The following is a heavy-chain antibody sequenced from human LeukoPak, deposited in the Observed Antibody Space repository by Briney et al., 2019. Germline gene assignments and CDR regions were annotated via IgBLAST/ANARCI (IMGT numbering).Heavy chain of an antibody. CDR3: ATRGDYSDTSGNSYDALDI. D-gene: IGHD3-22*01. CDR1: GGSFSAFF. V-gene: IGHV4-34*01. CDR2: VGHSGSG. J-gene: IGHJ3*02. Sequence: SETLSLTCAVSGGSFSAFFWRWIRQPPGKGLEWIGDVGHSGSGDYNPSLKSRVTVSADPSKTQFSLKLTSVTAADTAVYYCATRGDYSDTSGNSYDALDIWGQGTMVTVSS.